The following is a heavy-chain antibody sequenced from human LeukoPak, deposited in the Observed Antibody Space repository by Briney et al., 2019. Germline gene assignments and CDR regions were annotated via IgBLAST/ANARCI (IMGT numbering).Heavy chain of an antibody. CDR3: ARTTYYYDSSGYWPHDY. V-gene: IGHV1-18*01. D-gene: IGHD3-22*01. CDR1: GYTFTSYG. Sequence: ASVKVSCKASGYTFTSYGISWVRQAPGQGLEWMGWISAYNGSTNYAQKLQGRVTMTTDTSTSTAYMELRSLRSDGTAVYYCARTTYYYDSSGYWPHDYWGQGTLVTVSS. CDR2: ISAYNGST. J-gene: IGHJ4*02.